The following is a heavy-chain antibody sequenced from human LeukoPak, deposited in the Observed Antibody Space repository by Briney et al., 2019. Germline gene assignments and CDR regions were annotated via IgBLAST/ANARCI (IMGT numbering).Heavy chain of an antibody. D-gene: IGHD6-13*01. Sequence: ASAKVSCKASGYTFTGYYMHWVRQAPGQGLEWMGWINPNSGGTNYAQKFQGRVTMTRDTSISTAYMELSRLRSDDTAVYYCARDQYRSIYSSSWYLPRDYWGQGTLVTVSS. CDR2: INPNSGGT. J-gene: IGHJ4*02. CDR1: GYTFTGYY. V-gene: IGHV1-2*02. CDR3: ARDQYRSIYSSSWYLPRDY.